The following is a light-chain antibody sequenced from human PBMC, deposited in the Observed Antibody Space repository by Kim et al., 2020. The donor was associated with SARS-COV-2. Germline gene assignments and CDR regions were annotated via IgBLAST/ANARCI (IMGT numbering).Light chain of an antibody. CDR2: KTS. Sequence: DIQMTQSPSTLSAFVGDRVTITCRASQIINSWLAWYQQKRGEAPKLLIYKTSTLESGVPSRFSGSGSGTEFTLTISSLQPDDFATYYSQQYDSYPLTFGGGTKVDIK. V-gene: IGKV1-5*03. CDR3: QQYDSYPLT. J-gene: IGKJ4*01. CDR1: QIINSW.